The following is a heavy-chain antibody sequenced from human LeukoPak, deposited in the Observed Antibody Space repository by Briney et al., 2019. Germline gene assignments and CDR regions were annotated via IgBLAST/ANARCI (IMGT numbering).Heavy chain of an antibody. V-gene: IGHV3-23*01. CDR3: AKGDVVVVAATPSWFDP. CDR1: GFTFSSYA. J-gene: IGHJ5*02. CDR2: ISGSGGNT. Sequence: PGGSLRLSCTASGFTFSSYAMSWVRQAPGKGLEWVSGISGSGGNTYHADSVKGRFTISRDNSKNTLYLQMNSLRAEDTAVYYCAKGDVVVVAATPSWFDPWGQGTLVTVSS. D-gene: IGHD2-15*01.